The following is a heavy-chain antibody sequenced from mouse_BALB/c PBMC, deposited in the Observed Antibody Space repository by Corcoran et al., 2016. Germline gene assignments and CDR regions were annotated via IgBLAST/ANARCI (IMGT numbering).Heavy chain of an antibody. Sequence: EVQLQQSGAELVKPGASVKLSCTASGFNIKDTYMHWVKQRPEQGLEWIGRIDPANGNTKYDPKFQGKATVTADTSSNTAYLQLSSLTSEYTAVDFCACGGYGAYWGQGLLVTVSA. CDR3: ACGGYGAY. D-gene: IGHD1-1*02. J-gene: IGHJ3*01. V-gene: IGHV14-3*02. CDR2: IDPANGNT. CDR1: GFNIKDTY.